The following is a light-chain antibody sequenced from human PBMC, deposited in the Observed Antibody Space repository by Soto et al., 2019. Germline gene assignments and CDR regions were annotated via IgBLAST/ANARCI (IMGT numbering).Light chain of an antibody. V-gene: IGKV1-39*01. CDR1: QSINIY. CDR3: QQSFSTPQT. J-gene: IGKJ4*01. CDR2: VAS. Sequence: DIQMTQSPSSLSASVGDSVTITCRASQSINIYLSWYQQKPGKAPKLLINVASTLQGGVPSRFSGSGSGTEFTLAISSLQPEDSATYYCQQSFSTPQTFGGGTQ.